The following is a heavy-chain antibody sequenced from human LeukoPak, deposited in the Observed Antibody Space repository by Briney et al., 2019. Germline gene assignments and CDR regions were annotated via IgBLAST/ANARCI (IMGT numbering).Heavy chain of an antibody. CDR3: ARDIGAHYCSGGSCYRGYMDV. J-gene: IGHJ6*03. Sequence: PGGSLRLSCAASGFTFSSYSMNWVRQAPGKGLEWVSSISSSSSYIYYADSVKGRFNISRDNAKNSLYLQMNSLRAEDTAVYYCARDIGAHYCSGGSCYRGYMDVWGKGTTVTVSS. CDR1: GFTFSSYS. D-gene: IGHD2-15*01. V-gene: IGHV3-21*01. CDR2: ISSSSSYI.